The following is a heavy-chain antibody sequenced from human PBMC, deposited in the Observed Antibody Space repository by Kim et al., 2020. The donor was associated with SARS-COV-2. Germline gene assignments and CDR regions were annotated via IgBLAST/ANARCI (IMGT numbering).Heavy chain of an antibody. CDR2: SEIT. V-gene: IGHV4-61*07. Sequence: SEITNCNSTLKSRVPISVDTSKDQFSLKLSSVTAEDTAVYYCARLGSALDYWGQGTQVTVSS. CDR3: ARLGSALDY. J-gene: IGHJ4*02. D-gene: IGHD1-26*01.